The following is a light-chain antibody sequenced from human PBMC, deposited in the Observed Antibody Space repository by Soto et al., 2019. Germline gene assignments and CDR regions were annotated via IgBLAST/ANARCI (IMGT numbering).Light chain of an antibody. J-gene: IGKJ5*01. V-gene: IGKV3-20*01. CDR2: GAS. CDR1: QSVSKSY. Sequence: EIVLTQSPGTLSLSPGERATLSCRASQSVSKSYLAWYQQKPGQAPRLLIYGASSRATGIPDRFSGSGSRTDFTLTISRLEPEDFAVYYCQQYGSSPPITFGQGTRLEIK. CDR3: QQYGSSPPIT.